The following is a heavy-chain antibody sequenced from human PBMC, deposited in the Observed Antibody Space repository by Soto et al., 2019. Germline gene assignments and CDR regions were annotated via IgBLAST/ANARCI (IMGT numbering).Heavy chain of an antibody. J-gene: IGHJ4*02. V-gene: IGHV4-31*03. D-gene: IGHD3-10*01. Sequence: QVQLQESGPGLVKPSQSLSLTCTVSGASIIRGGYYWAWIRQHPGKGLEWIGSIYYSGNTYYNPSLKSRLVISDDTSKNQISLKLTSVTAADTAVYYCARSGGSNYRSGTFHSWGQGTLVTVSS. CDR1: GASIIRGGYY. CDR2: IYYSGNT. CDR3: ARSGGSNYRSGTFHS.